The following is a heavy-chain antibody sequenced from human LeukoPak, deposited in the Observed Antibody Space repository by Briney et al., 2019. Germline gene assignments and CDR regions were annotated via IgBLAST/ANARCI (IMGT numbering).Heavy chain of an antibody. CDR3: VLLWFGEGYFDY. J-gene: IGHJ4*02. D-gene: IGHD3-10*01. CDR1: GGTFSSYA. Sequence: VKVSCKASGGTFSSYAISWVRPAPGQGLEWMGRIIPILGIANYAQKFQGRVTITADKSTSTAYMEQSSLRSEDTAVYYCVLLWFGEGYFDYWGQGTLVTVSS. CDR2: IIPILGIA. V-gene: IGHV1-69*04.